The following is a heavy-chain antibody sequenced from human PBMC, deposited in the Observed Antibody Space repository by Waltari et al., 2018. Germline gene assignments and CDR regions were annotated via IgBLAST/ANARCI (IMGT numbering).Heavy chain of an antibody. V-gene: IGHV1-2*02. D-gene: IGHD3-16*01. CDR1: GYTFTAYY. CDR2: ITPNSGAT. J-gene: IGHJ4*02. CDR3: ARGPPVGAVDY. Sequence: QVQLVQSGAEVKKPGASVKVSCKASGYTFTAYYLHWVRQAPGQGLEWMGWITPNSGATNYAQNFQGRVTMTRDTSISTVYMELSRLRADDTAVYSCARGPPVGAVDYWGQGSLVTVSS.